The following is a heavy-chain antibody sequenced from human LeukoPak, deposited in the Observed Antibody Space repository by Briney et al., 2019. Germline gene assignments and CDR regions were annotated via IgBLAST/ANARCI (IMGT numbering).Heavy chain of an antibody. D-gene: IGHD3-22*01. CDR3: AKDLGYYDSSGSLDY. V-gene: IGHV3-43*02. CDR2: ISGDGGST. J-gene: IGHJ4*02. Sequence: GGSLRLSCAACGFTFDDCAMHWVRQAPGKGLEWVSLISGDGGSTYYADSVKGRFTISRDNSKNSLYLQMNSLRTEDTALYYCAKDLGYYDSSGSLDYWGQGTLVTVSS. CDR1: GFTFDDCA.